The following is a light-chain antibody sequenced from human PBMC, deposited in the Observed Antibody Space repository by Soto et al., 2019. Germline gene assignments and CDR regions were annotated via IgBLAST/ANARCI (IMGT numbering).Light chain of an antibody. CDR3: QQYGGSPRT. J-gene: IGKJ1*01. CDR2: GAS. V-gene: IGKV3-20*01. CDR1: QSVSSSY. Sequence: EIVLTQSPGTLSLSPGERATLSCRASQSVSSSYLAWYQQKPGQAPRLLIYGASSRATGIPDRFSGSGSGTDFTLTISRLEPEDFAVYDCQQYGGSPRTFGQGTKVEIK.